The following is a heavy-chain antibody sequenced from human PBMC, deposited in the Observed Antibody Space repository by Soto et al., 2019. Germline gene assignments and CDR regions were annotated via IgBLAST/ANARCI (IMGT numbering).Heavy chain of an antibody. J-gene: IGHJ6*02. D-gene: IGHD5-12*01. CDR3: ARGRHHSRLRLTYYYYGMDV. V-gene: IGHV4-34*01. CDR2: INHSGST. CDR1: GGSFSGYY. Sequence: QVQLQQWGAGLLKPSETLSLTCAVYGGSFSGYYCSWIRQPPGKGLEWIGEINHSGSTNDNPSLTSRVNISVDTSKNQYSEKPSCVTAAETAVYNCARGRHHSRLRLTYYYYGMDVWGQGTTVTVSS.